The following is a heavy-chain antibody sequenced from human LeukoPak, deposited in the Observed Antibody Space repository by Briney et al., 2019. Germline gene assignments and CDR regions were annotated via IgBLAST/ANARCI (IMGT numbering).Heavy chain of an antibody. CDR3: AKVVATYYYGSGSYGGFGY. CDR2: ISWNSGSI. J-gene: IGHJ4*02. V-gene: IGHV3-9*01. Sequence: GGSLRLSCAASGFTFDDYAMHWVRQAPGKGLEWVSGISWNSGSIGYADSVKGRFTISRDNAKNSLYLQMNSLRAEDTALYYCAKVVATYYYGSGSYGGFGYWGQGTLVTVSS. D-gene: IGHD3-10*01. CDR1: GFTFDDYA.